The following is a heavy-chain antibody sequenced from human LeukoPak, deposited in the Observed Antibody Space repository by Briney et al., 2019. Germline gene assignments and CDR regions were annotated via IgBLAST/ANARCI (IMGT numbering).Heavy chain of an antibody. CDR2: ISYSGST. Sequence: SETLSLTCSVSGGSISNYYWSWIRQPPGKGLEWIGYISYSGSTNYNPSLNSRITISVDTSKNQFSLKLSSVTAADTAVYYCAGDKTGNNWFDPWGQGTLVTVSS. J-gene: IGHJ5*02. D-gene: IGHD1-1*01. CDR1: GGSISNYY. CDR3: AGDKTGNNWFDP. V-gene: IGHV4-59*13.